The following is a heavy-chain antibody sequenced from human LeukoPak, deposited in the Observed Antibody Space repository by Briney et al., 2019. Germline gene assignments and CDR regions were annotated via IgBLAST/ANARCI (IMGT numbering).Heavy chain of an antibody. CDR1: GGTFSSYA. J-gene: IGHJ6*03. D-gene: IGHD3-3*01. CDR3: ARDSRGADFWSGYYSTNYYYYYMDV. Sequence: GASVKVSCKASGGTFSSYAISWVRQAPGQGLEWMGGIIPIFGTANYAQKFQGRVTITADESTSTAYMELSSLRSEDTAVYYCARDSRGADFWSGYYSTNYYYYYMDVWGKGTTVTVS. CDR2: IIPIFGTA. V-gene: IGHV1-69*13.